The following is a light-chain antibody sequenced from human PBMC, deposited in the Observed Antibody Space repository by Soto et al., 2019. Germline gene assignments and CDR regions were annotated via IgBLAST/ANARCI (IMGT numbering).Light chain of an antibody. CDR3: MQALQTLSIT. V-gene: IGKV2-28*01. Sequence: DIVMTQSPLSLPVTPVDPASISFRSSQILLHSNGYNYLAWFFQRPGQAPQPLIYLASNRSSGVPDRFSGSGSGRDFTLRINRVEAEDVGVYYCMQALQTLSITFGQGTRLEIK. CDR2: LAS. CDR1: QILLHSNGYNY. J-gene: IGKJ5*01.